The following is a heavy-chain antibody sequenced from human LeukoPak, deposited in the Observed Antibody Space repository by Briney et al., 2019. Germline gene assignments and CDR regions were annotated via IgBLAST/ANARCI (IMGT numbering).Heavy chain of an antibody. J-gene: IGHJ6*02. CDR3: AKVGYCSGGSCYRDYYYYGMDV. Sequence: GGSLRLSCAASGFIFSSYAMNWVRQAPGKGLEWVSAISGSGGSTYYADSVKGRFTISRDNSKNTLYLQMNSLRAEDTAVYYCAKVGYCSGGSCYRDYYYYGMDVWGQGTTVTVSS. D-gene: IGHD2-15*01. CDR1: GFIFSSYA. V-gene: IGHV3-23*01. CDR2: ISGSGGST.